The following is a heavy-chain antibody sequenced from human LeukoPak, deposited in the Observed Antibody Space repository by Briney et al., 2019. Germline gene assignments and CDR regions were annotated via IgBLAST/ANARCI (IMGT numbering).Heavy chain of an antibody. J-gene: IGHJ4*02. Sequence: SETLSLTCTVSGGSISSSSYYWGWIRQPPGKGLEWIGSISCSGSTYYNPSLKSRVTISVDTSKNQFSLKLSSVTAADTAVFYCARENSGSYREFDYWGQGTLVTVSS. D-gene: IGHD1-26*01. CDR1: GGSISSSSYY. CDR3: ARENSGSYREFDY. CDR2: ISCSGST. V-gene: IGHV4-39*07.